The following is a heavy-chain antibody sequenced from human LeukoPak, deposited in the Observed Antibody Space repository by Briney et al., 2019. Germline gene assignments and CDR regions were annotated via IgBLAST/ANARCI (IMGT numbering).Heavy chain of an antibody. J-gene: IGHJ4*02. CDR3: ARDLMGIAYRGAFYY. CDR2: IRYDGSNK. D-gene: IGHD6-13*01. V-gene: IGHV3-30*02. CDR1: GFTFSSYG. Sequence: PGGSRRLSCAASGFTFSSYGMHWVRQAPGKGLEWVAFIRYDGSNKYYADSVRGRFTISRDNSKNTLYLQMNSLRAEDTAVYYCARDLMGIAYRGAFYYWGQGTLVTVSS.